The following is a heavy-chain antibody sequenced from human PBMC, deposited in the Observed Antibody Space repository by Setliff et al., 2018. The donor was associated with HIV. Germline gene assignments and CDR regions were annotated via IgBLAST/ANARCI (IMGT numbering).Heavy chain of an antibody. V-gene: IGHV4-34*01. CDR2: INHSGKT. D-gene: IGHD6-13*01. CDR3: AREGGTGRSSWYGAYWYDP. J-gene: IGHJ5*02. CDR1: GGSISEYY. Sequence: SETLSLTCTVSGGSISEYYWTWIRQPPGKGLEWIGDINHSGKTNYNRSLKSRVTISLDTSKSQFSLRLTSVTAADTAVYYCAREGGTGRSSWYGAYWYDPWGQGTLVTVSS.